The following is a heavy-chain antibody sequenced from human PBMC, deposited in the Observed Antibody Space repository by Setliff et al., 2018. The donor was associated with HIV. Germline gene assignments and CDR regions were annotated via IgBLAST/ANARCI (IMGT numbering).Heavy chain of an antibody. CDR2: IYPGDSDT. Sequence: GESLKISCKGSGYSFTSYWIGWVRQMLGKGLEWMGIIYPGDSDTRYSPSFQGQVTISADKSISTAYLQWSSLKASDTAIYYCARGSSSVNYYHYGLDVWGQGTTVTVSS. J-gene: IGHJ6*02. CDR1: GYSFTSYW. CDR3: ARGSSSVNYYHYGLDV. D-gene: IGHD3-10*01. V-gene: IGHV5-51*01.